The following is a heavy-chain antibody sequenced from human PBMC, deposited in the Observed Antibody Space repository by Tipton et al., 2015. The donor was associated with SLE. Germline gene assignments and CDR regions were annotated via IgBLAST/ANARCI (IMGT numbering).Heavy chain of an antibody. CDR3: VKFRGSEDYYYYYYMDV. V-gene: IGHV3-64D*06. J-gene: IGHJ6*03. CDR1: GFTFSSYS. D-gene: IGHD3-10*01. Sequence: GSLRLSCAASGFTFSSYSMNWVRQAPGKGLEYVSAISSNGGSTYYADSVKGRFTISRDNSKNTLYLQMSSLRAEDTAVYYCVKFRGSEDYYYYYYMDVWGKGTTVTVSS. CDR2: ISSNGGST.